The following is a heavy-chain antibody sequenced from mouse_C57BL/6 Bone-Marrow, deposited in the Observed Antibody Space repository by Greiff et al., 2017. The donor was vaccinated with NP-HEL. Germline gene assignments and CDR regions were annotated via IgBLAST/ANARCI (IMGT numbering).Heavy chain of an antibody. D-gene: IGHD4-1*01. CDR3: ARHSNRGGFDY. CDR2: ISNGGGST. Sequence: DVMLVESGGGLVQPGGSLKLSCAASGFTFSDYYMYWVRQTPEKRLEWVAYISNGGGSTYYPDTVKGRFTISRDNAKNTLYLQMSRLKSEDTAMYYCARHSNRGGFDYWGQGTTLTVSS. CDR1: GFTFSDYY. V-gene: IGHV5-12*01. J-gene: IGHJ2*01.